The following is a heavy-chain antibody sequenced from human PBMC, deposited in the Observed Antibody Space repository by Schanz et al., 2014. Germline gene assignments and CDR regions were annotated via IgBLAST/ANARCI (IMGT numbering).Heavy chain of an antibody. Sequence: QVHLVQSGAEVKKPGSSVKVSCKASGYTFTSDSMHWVRQAPGQGLEWMGMINPSGGSTTYAQKFQGRVTITADKSTSTAYMELSSLRYEDTALYYCARGTMPGTFDIWGQGTMVTVSS. CDR2: INPSGGST. D-gene: IGHD2-2*01. CDR3: ARGTMPGTFDI. CDR1: GYTFTSDS. J-gene: IGHJ3*02. V-gene: IGHV1-46*01.